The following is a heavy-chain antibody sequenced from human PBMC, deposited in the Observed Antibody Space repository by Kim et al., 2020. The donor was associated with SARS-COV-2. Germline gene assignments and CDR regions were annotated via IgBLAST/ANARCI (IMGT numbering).Heavy chain of an antibody. J-gene: IGHJ4*02. V-gene: IGHV3-23*01. D-gene: IGHD3-10*01. Sequence: ADSGKVRFTISRDKSKNKLYLQMNSLRGGDTAVYHCARRMIAGSSRGFDYWGQGTLVTVSS. CDR3: ARRMIAGSSRGFDY.